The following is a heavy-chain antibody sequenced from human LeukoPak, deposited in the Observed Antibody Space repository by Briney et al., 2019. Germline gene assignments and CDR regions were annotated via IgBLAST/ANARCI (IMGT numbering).Heavy chain of an antibody. CDR1: GFTFSSSA. CDR3: AKAVFIVATVRVRGEYYFDY. J-gene: IGHJ4*02. CDR2: ISGSVGST. Sequence: GGSLRLSCAASGFTFSSSAMSWVRQAPGKGLEWDSSISGSVGSTYYADSVKGRFTISRDNSKNTLYLQMNSLRAEDTAVYYCAKAVFIVATVRVRGEYYFDYWGQGTLVTVSS. D-gene: IGHD5-12*01. V-gene: IGHV3-23*01.